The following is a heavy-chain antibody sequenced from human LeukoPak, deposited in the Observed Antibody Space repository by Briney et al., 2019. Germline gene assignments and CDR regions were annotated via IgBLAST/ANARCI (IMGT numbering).Heavy chain of an antibody. CDR3: AAAPILRGEGGEHYKYGMDV. CDR2: YHHHGTR. Sequence: SGTLSLTCGVSVGSINSANWWTWVRRSPGRGLGGIGVYHHHGTRNYNTSLQSRITISADTFESNFSLIVTSLTAADTAVYYCAAAPILRGEGGEHYKYGMDVWGQGTTVIVS. CDR1: VGSINSANW. V-gene: IGHV4/OR15-8*01. J-gene: IGHJ6*02. D-gene: IGHD2-2*02.